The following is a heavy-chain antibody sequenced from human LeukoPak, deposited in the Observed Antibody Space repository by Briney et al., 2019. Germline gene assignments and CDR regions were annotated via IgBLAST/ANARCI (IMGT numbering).Heavy chain of an antibody. CDR1: GYTFTSYY. CDR2: INPSGGST. D-gene: IGHD6-19*01. Sequence: ASVKVSCKASGYTFTSYYMHWVRQARGQGLEWMGIINPSGGSTSYAQKFQGRVTMTRDMSTSTVYMELSSLRSEDTAVYYCATGPSYSSGWYVSWFDYWGQGTLVTVSS. V-gene: IGHV1-46*01. CDR3: ATGPSYSSGWYVSWFDY. J-gene: IGHJ4*02.